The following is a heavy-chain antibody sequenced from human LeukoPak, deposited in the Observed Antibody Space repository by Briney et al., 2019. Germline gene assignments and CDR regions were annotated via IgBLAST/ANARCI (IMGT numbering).Heavy chain of an antibody. V-gene: IGHV3-23*01. Sequence: GGSLRLSCAASGFTFSSYAMSWVRQAPGKGLEWVSAISGSGGSTYYADSVKGRFTISRDNAKSTAYLQMNSLRSEDTAVYYCARNDLDSSEDWGQGTLVTVSS. D-gene: IGHD3-22*01. CDR2: ISGSGGST. CDR3: ARNDLDSSED. J-gene: IGHJ4*02. CDR1: GFTFSSYA.